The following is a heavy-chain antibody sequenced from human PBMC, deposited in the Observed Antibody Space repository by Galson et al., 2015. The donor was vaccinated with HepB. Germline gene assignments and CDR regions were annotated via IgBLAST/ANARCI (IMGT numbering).Heavy chain of an antibody. CDR1: GYTLTELS. Sequence: SVKVSCKVSGYTLTELSMHWVRQAPGKGLEWMGGFDPEDGETIYAQKFQGRVTMTEDTSTDTAYMELSSLRSEDTAVYYCATNTAAGNWYFDLWGRGTLVTVSS. CDR3: ATNTAAGNWYFDL. J-gene: IGHJ2*01. V-gene: IGHV1-24*01. CDR2: FDPEDGET. D-gene: IGHD6-13*01.